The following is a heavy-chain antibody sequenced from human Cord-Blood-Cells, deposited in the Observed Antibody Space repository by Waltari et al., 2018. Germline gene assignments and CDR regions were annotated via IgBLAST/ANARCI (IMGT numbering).Heavy chain of an antibody. CDR2: IYYSGST. Sequence: QVQLKESGPGLVQPSQTLSLPCTVSGGSISSGGYYWSWIRQHPWKGLEWIGYIYYSGSTYYNPSLKSRVTRSVDTSKNQFSLKLSSVTAADTAVYYCASARPTFWFDPWGQGTLVTVSS. D-gene: IGHD2-2*02. J-gene: IGHJ5*02. V-gene: IGHV4-31*03. CDR3: ASARPTFWFDP. CDR1: GGSISSGGYY.